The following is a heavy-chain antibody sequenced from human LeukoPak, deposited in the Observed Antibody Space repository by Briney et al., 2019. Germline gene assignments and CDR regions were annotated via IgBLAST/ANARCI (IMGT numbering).Heavy chain of an antibody. J-gene: IGHJ3*02. CDR3: ASLWDIVVVPADAFDI. D-gene: IGHD2-2*01. CDR2: IRSKENNYAT. V-gene: IGHV3-73*01. CDR1: GFTFSGSA. Sequence: GESLKVSCAASGFTFSGSAMHWVRQAPGKGLEWVGRIRSKENNYATVYAASVKGRFTISRDDSKNTAYLQMNSLKTEDTAVYYCASLWDIVVVPADAFDIWGQGTMVTVSS.